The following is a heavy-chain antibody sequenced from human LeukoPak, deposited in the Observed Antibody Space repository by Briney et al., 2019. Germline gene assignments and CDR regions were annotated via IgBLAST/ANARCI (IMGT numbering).Heavy chain of an antibody. J-gene: IGHJ4*02. V-gene: IGHV3-30*02. CDR3: ARVVKSGPSHYFDN. D-gene: IGHD3-3*01. Sequence: GGSLRLSCAASGFTFSSYGMYWVRQAPGKGLEWVAFIRYDGSNKYYADSVKGRFTISRDNSKNTLYLQMKSLRAEDTAVYYCARVVKSGPSHYFDNWGQGTLVTVSS. CDR2: IRYDGSNK. CDR1: GFTFSSYG.